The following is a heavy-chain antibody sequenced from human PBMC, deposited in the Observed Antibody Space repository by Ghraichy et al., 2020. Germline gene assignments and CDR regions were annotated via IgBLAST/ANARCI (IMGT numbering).Heavy chain of an antibody. V-gene: IGHV3-21*01. CDR2: ISSSSSYI. CDR1: GFTFSSYS. CDR3: AREKYCSGGSCYEYGMDV. Sequence: GGSLRLSCAASGFTFSSYSMNWVRQAPGKGLEWVSSISSSSSYIYYADSVKGRFTISRDNAKNSLYLQMNSLRAEDTAVYYCAREKYCSGGSCYEYGMDVGGQGTTVTVSS. D-gene: IGHD2-15*01. J-gene: IGHJ6*02.